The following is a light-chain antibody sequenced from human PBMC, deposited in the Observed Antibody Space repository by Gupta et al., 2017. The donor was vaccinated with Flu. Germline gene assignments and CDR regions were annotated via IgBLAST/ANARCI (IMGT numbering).Light chain of an antibody. V-gene: IGKV1-16*02. CDR1: HDIASY. J-gene: IGKJ4*01. Sequence: IQMTQSPSSLSASVGDRVTITCRASHDIASYLAWFQQKPGQAPKSLIFAASSLQSGVPSKFSGSGSGTDFTLTISRLHPEDFATYYCQQDRDYPLTFGGGTKVEIK. CDR3: QQDRDYPLT. CDR2: AAS.